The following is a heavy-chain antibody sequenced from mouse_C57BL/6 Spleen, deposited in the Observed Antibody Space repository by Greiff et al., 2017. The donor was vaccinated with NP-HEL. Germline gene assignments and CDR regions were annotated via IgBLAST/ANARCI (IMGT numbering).Heavy chain of an antibody. D-gene: IGHD1-1*01. J-gene: IGHJ3*01. V-gene: IGHV3-1*01. CDR1: GYSITSGYD. CDR3: ARGDYYGSSLPGFAY. CDR2: ISYSGST. Sequence: EVQLQESGPGMVKPSQSLSLTCTVTGYSITSGYDWHWIRHFPGNKLEWMGYISYSGSTNYNPSLKSRISITHDTSKNHFFLKLNSVTTEDTATYYCARGDYYGSSLPGFAYWGQGTLVTVSA.